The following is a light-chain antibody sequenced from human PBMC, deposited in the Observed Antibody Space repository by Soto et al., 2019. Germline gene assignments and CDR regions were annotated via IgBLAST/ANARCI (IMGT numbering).Light chain of an antibody. J-gene: IGKJ1*01. CDR1: QSISVW. V-gene: IGKV1-5*01. CDR3: QKYNSYLWT. CDR2: DAS. Sequence: DIQMTQSPSTLSASVGDRVTITCRASQSISVWLAWYQQKPGKAPKLLIYDASNLEIGAPSRFSGSGSGTEFTLTISSLQPDDFATYYCQKYNSYLWTFGQGTKVDIK.